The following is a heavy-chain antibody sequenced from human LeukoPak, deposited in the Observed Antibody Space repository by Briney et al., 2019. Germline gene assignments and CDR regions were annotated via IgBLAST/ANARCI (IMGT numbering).Heavy chain of an antibody. CDR2: IYHSGST. V-gene: IGHV4-38-2*01. D-gene: IGHD3-10*01. Sequence: PSETLSLTCAVSGYSISSGYYWGWIRQPPGKGLEWIGSIYHSGSTYYNPSLKSRVTISVDTSKNQFSLKLSSVTAADTAVYYCARITMVQGVISWFDPWGQGTLVTVSS. J-gene: IGHJ5*02. CDR1: GYSISSGYY. CDR3: ARITMVQGVISWFDP.